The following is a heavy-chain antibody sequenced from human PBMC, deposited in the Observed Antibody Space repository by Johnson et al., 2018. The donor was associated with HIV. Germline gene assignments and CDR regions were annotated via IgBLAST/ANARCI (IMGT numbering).Heavy chain of an antibody. V-gene: IGHV3-23*04. CDR3: ARGGYDGDAFDI. J-gene: IGHJ3*02. CDR2: ISGSGGST. CDR1: GFTFSSYA. D-gene: IGHD3-22*01. Sequence: VQLVESGGGLVQPGGSLRLSCAASGFTFSSYAMSWVRQAPGKGLEWVSAISGSGGSTFYADSVKGRFTISRDSSKNTLYLQMNSLRAEDTAVYYCARGGYDGDAFDIWGQGTIVTVSS.